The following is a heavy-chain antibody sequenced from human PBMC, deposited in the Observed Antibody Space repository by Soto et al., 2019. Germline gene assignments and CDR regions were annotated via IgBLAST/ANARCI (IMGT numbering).Heavy chain of an antibody. CDR1: GYTFTSYG. CDR3: AAPIIAVGGSGYYGLDV. V-gene: IGHV1-18*01. D-gene: IGHD6-19*01. Sequence: ASVKVSCKASGYTFTSYGISWVRKAPGQGLEWMGWISAYNGNTNYAQQFHERVTITRDMSTGSVYMELSSLRSEDTAVYYCAAPIIAVGGSGYYGLDVWGQGTTVTVSS. J-gene: IGHJ6*02. CDR2: ISAYNGNT.